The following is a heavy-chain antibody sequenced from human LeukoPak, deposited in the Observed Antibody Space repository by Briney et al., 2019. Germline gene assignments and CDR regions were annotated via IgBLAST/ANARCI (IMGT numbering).Heavy chain of an antibody. D-gene: IGHD1-1*01. CDR2: LRGNGDT. CDR3: AKANWVSNADAVF. J-gene: IGHJ4*02. CDR1: GFIFSSYA. V-gene: IGHV3-23*01. Sequence: PGGSLRLSCAASGFIFSSYAMRWVREDPARGLEWVSSLRGNGDTFYADSVKGRFTLSRDDSRNTVYLQLNNLRVEDTAVYYCAKANWVSNADAVFWGQGTVVTVSS.